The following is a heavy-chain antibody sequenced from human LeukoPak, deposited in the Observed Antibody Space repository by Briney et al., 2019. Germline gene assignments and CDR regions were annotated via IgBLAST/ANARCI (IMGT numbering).Heavy chain of an antibody. CDR3: ARKNRDSSAYYYYYYYMDV. J-gene: IGHJ6*03. CDR1: GGSFSGYY. Sequence: MASETLSLTCAVYGGSFSGYYWSWIRQPPGKGLEWIGEINHSGSTNYNPSLKSRVTISVDTSKNQFSLKLSSVTAADTAVYYCARKNRDSSAYYYYYYYMDVWGKGTTVSVSS. D-gene: IGHD3-22*01. V-gene: IGHV4-34*01. CDR2: INHSGST.